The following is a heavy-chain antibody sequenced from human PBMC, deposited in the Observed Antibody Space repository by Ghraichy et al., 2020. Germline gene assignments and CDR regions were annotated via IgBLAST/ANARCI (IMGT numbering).Heavy chain of an antibody. J-gene: IGHJ4*02. CDR2: IYHSGST. V-gene: IGHV4-39*07. CDR3: ARPSDSGSYYHIDY. D-gene: IGHD1-26*01. CDR1: GGSISSSSYY. Sequence: SETLSLTCTVSGGSISSSSYYWGWIRQSPGKELEWIVSIYHSGSTYYNPSLKSRVTISVDTSKNQFSLKLISVTAADTAVYYCARPSDSGSYYHIDYWGQGTLVTVSS.